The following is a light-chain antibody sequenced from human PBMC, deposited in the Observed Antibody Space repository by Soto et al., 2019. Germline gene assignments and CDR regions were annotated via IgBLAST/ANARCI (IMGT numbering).Light chain of an antibody. CDR3: AAWDDSLSGPV. CDR2: RNN. J-gene: IGLJ2*01. V-gene: IGLV1-47*01. Sequence: QAVVTQPPSASGTPGQRVTISCSGSSSNVGRNYVYWYQQLPGTAPKLLIYRNNQRPSGVPDRCSGSKSGTSASLAISGLRSEDEADYYCAAWDDSLSGPVFGGGTKLTVL. CDR1: SSNVGRNY.